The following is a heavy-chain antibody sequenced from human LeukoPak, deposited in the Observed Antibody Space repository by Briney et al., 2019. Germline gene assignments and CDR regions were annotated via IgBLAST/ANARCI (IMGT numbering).Heavy chain of an antibody. J-gene: IGHJ4*02. D-gene: IGHD1-7*01. V-gene: IGHV1-69*06. CDR1: GYTLTELS. CDR3: ARTLNWNYPWYFDY. Sequence: PRASVKVSCKVSGYTLTELSMHWVRQAPGKGLEWMGGIIPIFGTANYAQKFQGRVTITADKSTSTAYMELSSLRSEDTAVYYCARTLNWNYPWYFDYWGQGTLVTVSS. CDR2: IIPIFGTA.